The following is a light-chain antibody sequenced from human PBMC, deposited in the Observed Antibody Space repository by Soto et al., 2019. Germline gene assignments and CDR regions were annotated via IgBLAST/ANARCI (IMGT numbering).Light chain of an antibody. CDR1: SSDVGDNY. J-gene: IGLJ2*01. V-gene: IGLV2-8*01. Sequence: QSVLTQPPSASGSPGQSVTISCTGTSSDVGDNYVSWYQQHLGKAPKLLISNNTNRPSGVPDRFSGSRSGTSASLAITGLQSEDEADYYCQSFDTGLTGPILGIGTKLTVL. CDR3: QSFDTGLTGPI. CDR2: NNT.